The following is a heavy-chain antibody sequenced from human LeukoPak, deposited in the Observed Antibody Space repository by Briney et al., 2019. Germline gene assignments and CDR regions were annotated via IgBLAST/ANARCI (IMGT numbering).Heavy chain of an antibody. Sequence: PGGSLRLSCAASGFTFSSYWMSWVRQAPGKGLEWVANIKQDGSEKYYVDSVKGRFTISRDNAKNSLYLQMNSLRAEDTAVYYCARDTYYYDSGAYFLAFDIWGQGTMVTVSS. CDR1: GFTFSSYW. J-gene: IGHJ3*02. CDR2: IKQDGSEK. V-gene: IGHV3-7*01. CDR3: ARDTYYYDSGAYFLAFDI. D-gene: IGHD3-22*01.